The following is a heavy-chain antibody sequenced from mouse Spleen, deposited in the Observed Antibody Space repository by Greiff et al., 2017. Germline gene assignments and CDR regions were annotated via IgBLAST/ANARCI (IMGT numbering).Heavy chain of an antibody. J-gene: IGHJ4*01. CDR3: AREDITTATGYAMDY. Sequence: VQLQQSGAELARPGASVKLSCKASGYTFTSYGISWVKQRTGQGLEWIGEIYPRSGNTYYNEKFKGKATLTADKSSSTAYMELRSLTSEDSAVYFCAREDITTATGYAMDYWGQGTSVTVSS. CDR1: GYTFTSYG. V-gene: IGHV1-81*01. D-gene: IGHD1-2*01. CDR2: IYPRSGNT.